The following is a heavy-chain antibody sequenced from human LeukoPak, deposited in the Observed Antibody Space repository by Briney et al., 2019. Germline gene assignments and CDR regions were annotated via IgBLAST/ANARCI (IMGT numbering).Heavy chain of an antibody. V-gene: IGHV3-48*03. CDR3: ARARANDSSSWSFDP. Sequence: GRSLRLSCAASGFTFSSYEMNWVRQAPGKGLEWVSYISSSGSTIYYADSVKGRFTISRDNAKNSLYLQMNSLRAEDTAVYYCARARANDSSSWSFDPWGQGTLVTVSS. CDR1: GFTFSSYE. CDR2: ISSSGSTI. J-gene: IGHJ5*02. D-gene: IGHD6-13*01.